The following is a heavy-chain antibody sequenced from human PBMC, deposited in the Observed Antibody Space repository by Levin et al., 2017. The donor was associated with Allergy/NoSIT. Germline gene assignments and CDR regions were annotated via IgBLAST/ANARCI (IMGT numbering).Heavy chain of an antibody. CDR3: ASWAIYHYDRSAFDYFYYAMDV. D-gene: IGHD3-22*01. V-gene: IGHV3-21*01. J-gene: IGHJ6*02. Sequence: ETLSLTCAASGILFSSYDMNWVRQAPGKGLEWVSSISAGGNYIYYADSVKGRFTISRDNAKNSLFLQMNSLRAEDTAVYYCASWAIYHYDRSAFDYFYYAMDVWGQGTTVTVSS. CDR1: GILFSSYD. CDR2: ISAGGNYI.